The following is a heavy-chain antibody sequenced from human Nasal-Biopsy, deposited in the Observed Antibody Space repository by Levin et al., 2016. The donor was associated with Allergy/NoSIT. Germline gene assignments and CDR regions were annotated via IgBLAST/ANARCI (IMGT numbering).Heavy chain of an antibody. V-gene: IGHV3-11*06. CDR1: GFTFSDYY. CDR2: MSSTSGHT. J-gene: IGHJ4*02. Sequence: GESLKISCAASGFTFSDYYMTWIRQAPGKGLQWVSTMSSTSGHTNYEDSVTGRFTISRDNAKNSLYLQMNSLKADDTAVYYCANHYGGNPYHFEHWGQGTLVTVSS. CDR3: ANHYGGNPYHFEH. D-gene: IGHD4-23*01.